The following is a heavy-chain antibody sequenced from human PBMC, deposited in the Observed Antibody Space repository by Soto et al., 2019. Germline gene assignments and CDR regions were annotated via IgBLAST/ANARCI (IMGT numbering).Heavy chain of an antibody. D-gene: IGHD2-21*02. Sequence: EVQLVESGGGLVKPGGSLRLSCAASGFTFSNAWMSWVRQAPGKGLEWGGRIKSKTDGGTTDYAAPVKGRFTISRDDSKSTLSQQMTSLKTEDTAVSYCTTDASTYCGGDCYPYFAYWGWGTLVTVSS. CDR3: TTDASTYCGGDCYPYFAY. CDR2: IKSKTDGGTT. CDR1: GFTFSNAW. J-gene: IGHJ4*02. V-gene: IGHV3-15*01.